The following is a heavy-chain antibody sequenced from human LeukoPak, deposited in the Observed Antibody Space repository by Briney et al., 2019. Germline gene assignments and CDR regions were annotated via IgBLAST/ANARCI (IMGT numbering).Heavy chain of an antibody. V-gene: IGHV4-4*07. CDR2: IYTSGST. J-gene: IGHJ5*01. CDR3: AQLNYGDYGNWFDA. D-gene: IGHD4-17*01. CDR1: GGSISSYY. Sequence: PSETLSLTCTASGGSISSYYWSWIRQPAGKGLEWIGRIYTSGSTNYNPSPKSRVTMSVDTSKNQFSLKLSSVTAADTAVYYCAQLNYGDYGNWFDAWGQGTLVTVSS.